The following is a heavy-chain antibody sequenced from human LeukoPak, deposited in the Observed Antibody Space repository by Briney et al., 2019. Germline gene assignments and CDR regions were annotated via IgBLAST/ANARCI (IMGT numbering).Heavy chain of an antibody. CDR3: ARVTGTTAY. CDR2: INPNSGGT. V-gene: IGHV1-2*02. D-gene: IGHD1-7*01. CDR1: GYSFSGYY. J-gene: IGHJ4*02. Sequence: ASVKVSCKASGYSFSGYYMHWVRQAPGQGLEWMGWINPNSGGTNYAQRFQGRVTMTRDTSISTAYMELSRLRSDDTAVYYCARVTGTTAYWDQGTLVTVSS.